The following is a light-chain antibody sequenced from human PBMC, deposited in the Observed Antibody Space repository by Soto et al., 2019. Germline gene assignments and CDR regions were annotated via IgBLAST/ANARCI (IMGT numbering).Light chain of an antibody. J-gene: IGKJ1*01. CDR3: QQSYSTPRT. Sequence: DIQMTQSPSSLSASVGDRVTITCRASQSINRFLNWYKQKPGKAPKLLIYGASSLQTGVPSRFNGSGSWADFTLTISSLQAEDVETYYCQQSYSTPRTFGQGPKVEIK. CDR2: GAS. V-gene: IGKV1-39*01. CDR1: QSINRF.